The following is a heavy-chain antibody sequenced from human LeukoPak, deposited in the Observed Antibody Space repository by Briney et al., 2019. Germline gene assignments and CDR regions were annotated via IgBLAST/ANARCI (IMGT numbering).Heavy chain of an antibody. CDR3: ANLYNWNYVSGSTPSDDAFDI. Sequence: GGSLRLSCTASGFTFSSYAMSWVRQAPGKGLEWVSAISGSGGSTYYADSVKGRFTISGDNSKNTLYLQMNSLRAEDTAVYYCANLYNWNYVSGSTPSDDAFDIWGQGTMVTVSS. V-gene: IGHV3-23*01. D-gene: IGHD1-7*01. CDR1: GFTFSSYA. CDR2: ISGSGGST. J-gene: IGHJ3*02.